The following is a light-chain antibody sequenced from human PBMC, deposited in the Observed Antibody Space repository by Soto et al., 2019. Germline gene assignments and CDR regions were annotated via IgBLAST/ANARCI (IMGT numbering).Light chain of an antibody. Sequence: QSVLTQPPSVSGAPGQRVTISCTGSSSNIGAGYGVHWYQQLPGTAPKLLIYGNSNRPSGVPDRFSGSKSGTSASLAITGFQAEDEADYYCQSYDSSLSGYVFGTGTKVTVL. J-gene: IGLJ1*01. CDR2: GNS. CDR3: QSYDSSLSGYV. V-gene: IGLV1-40*01. CDR1: SSNIGAGYG.